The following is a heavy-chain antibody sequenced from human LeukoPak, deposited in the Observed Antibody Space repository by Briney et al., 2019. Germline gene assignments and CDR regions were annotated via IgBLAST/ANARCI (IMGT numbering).Heavy chain of an antibody. D-gene: IGHD3-10*01. J-gene: IGHJ5*02. CDR3: ARHLWFGETNNWFDP. CDR2: IYYSGST. Sequence: SETLSLTCTVSGDSISNYYWGWIRQPPGKGLEWIGSIYYSGSTYYNPSLKSRVTISVDTSKNQFSLKLSSVTAADTAVYYCARHLWFGETNNWFDPWGQGTLVTVSS. V-gene: IGHV4-39*01. CDR1: GDSISNYY.